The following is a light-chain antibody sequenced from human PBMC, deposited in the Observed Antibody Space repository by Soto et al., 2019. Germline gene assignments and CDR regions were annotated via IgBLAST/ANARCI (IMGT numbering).Light chain of an antibody. CDR3: MQALQTPRT. CDR2: LGS. V-gene: IGKV2-28*01. CDR1: QSLLHSNGYNY. Sequence: DIVMTQSPLSLPVTPGEPDSISCRSSQSLLHSNGYNYLDWYLQKPGQSPQLLIYLGSNRASGVPDRFSGSGSGTDFTLKISRVEAEDVRVYYCMQALQTPRTFGQGTKVEIK. J-gene: IGKJ1*01.